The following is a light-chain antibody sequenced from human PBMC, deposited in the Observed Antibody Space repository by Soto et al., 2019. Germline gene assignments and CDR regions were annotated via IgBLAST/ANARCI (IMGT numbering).Light chain of an antibody. Sequence: EVVLTQSPATLSVSPGARATLSCRASQSVGSNFAWYQQRPGQTPRVLIYGASTTAIGIPARFSGSGFGTEFTLTISSLQSEDFVVYYCQQYSNWPLLSFGGGTKVDIK. V-gene: IGKV3-15*01. CDR2: GAS. CDR3: QQYSNWPLLS. CDR1: QSVGSN. J-gene: IGKJ4*01.